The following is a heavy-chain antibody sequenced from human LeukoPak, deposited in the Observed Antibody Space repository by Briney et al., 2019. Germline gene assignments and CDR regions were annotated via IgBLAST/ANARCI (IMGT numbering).Heavy chain of an antibody. CDR2: ITTYTGNP. CDR1: GYSFTSYA. V-gene: IGHV7-4-1*02. D-gene: IGHD4-23*01. Sequence: ASVKVSCKASGYSFTSYAINWLRQAPGQGPEWMGWITTYTGNPTYAQGFTGRFVFSLDTSVSTAYLQISSLKTEDTAVYYCARARYGGSPPEDYWGQGTLVTVSS. CDR3: ARARYGGSPPEDY. J-gene: IGHJ4*02.